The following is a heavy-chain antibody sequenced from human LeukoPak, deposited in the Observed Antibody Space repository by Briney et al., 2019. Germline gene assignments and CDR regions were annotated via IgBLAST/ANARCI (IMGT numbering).Heavy chain of an antibody. V-gene: IGHV4-38-2*02. CDR3: VRSSSSIFDY. CDR2: IYHSGST. J-gene: IGHJ4*02. D-gene: IGHD6-6*01. Sequence: SETLSLTCTVSGYSISSGYYWGWIRQPPGKGLEWIGSIYHSGSTNYNPSLKSRVTISVDTSKNQFSLKLSSVTAADTAVYYCVRSSSSIFDYWGQGTLVTVSS. CDR1: GYSISSGYY.